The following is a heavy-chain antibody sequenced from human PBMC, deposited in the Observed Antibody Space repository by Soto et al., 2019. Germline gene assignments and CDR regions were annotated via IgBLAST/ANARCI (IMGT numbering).Heavy chain of an antibody. CDR1: GDSVSNNSVA. CDR3: ARTLRGRGVKYFDD. V-gene: IGHV6-1*01. Sequence: SPTLSLTCAISGDSVSNNSVAWNWVRQSPSRGLEWLGRTYYRSKWHYDYAPSVRSRITINPDTSKNHFSLQLNSVSPEDAAVYYCARTLRGRGVKYFDDWGQGTLVTVPQ. CDR2: TYYRSKWHY. D-gene: IGHD3-10*01. J-gene: IGHJ4*02.